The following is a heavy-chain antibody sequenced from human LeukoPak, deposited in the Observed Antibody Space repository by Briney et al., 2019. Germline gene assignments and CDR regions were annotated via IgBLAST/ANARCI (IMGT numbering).Heavy chain of an antibody. J-gene: IGHJ4*02. CDR3: VRDASVSSGFDY. D-gene: IGHD3-10*01. CDR2: IDTAGDT. CDR1: GFTFSTYD. Sequence: GGSLRLSCAASGFTFSTYDMHWVRQPTGKGLEGVSGIDTAGDTYYPGSVKGRFTISRENAKNSLYLQMNSLRAGDTAVYYCVRDASVSSGFDYWGQGTLVTVSS. V-gene: IGHV3-13*04.